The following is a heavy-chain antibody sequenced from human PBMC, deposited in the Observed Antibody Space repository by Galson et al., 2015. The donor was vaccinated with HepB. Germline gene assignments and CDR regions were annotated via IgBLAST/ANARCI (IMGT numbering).Heavy chain of an antibody. D-gene: IGHD4-17*01. CDR1: GFPYSSYW. Sequence: SLRLSCAASGFPYSSYWMTWVRQAPGKGLEWVAKINRDGGDKSYVDSVRGRFTISRDNAKESTYLQMNSLRVEGTAVYFCARGGDYGSFDYWGQGILVTVS. V-gene: IGHV3-7*04. CDR2: INRDGGDK. CDR3: ARGGDYGSFDY. J-gene: IGHJ4*02.